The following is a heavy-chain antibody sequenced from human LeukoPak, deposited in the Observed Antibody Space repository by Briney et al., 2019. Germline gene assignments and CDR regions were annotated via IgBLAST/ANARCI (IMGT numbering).Heavy chain of an antibody. CDR1: GGSISSYY. D-gene: IGHD6-19*01. J-gene: IGHJ4*02. CDR3: ARFAQNLAVAGNPFDY. V-gene: IGHV4-59*01. CDR2: IYYSGST. Sequence: NPSETLSLTCTVSGGSISSYYWSWIRQPPGKGLEWIGYIYYSGSTNYNPSLKSRVTISVDTSKNQFSLKLSSVTAADTAVYYCARFAQNLAVAGNPFDYWGQGILVTVSS.